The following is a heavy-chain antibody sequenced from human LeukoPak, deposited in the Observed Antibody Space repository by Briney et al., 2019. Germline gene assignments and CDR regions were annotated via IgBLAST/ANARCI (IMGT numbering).Heavy chain of an antibody. CDR2: ISGSGHDI. V-gene: IGHV3-11*04. Sequence: GGSLRLSCAASGFTFSDSYMTWVRQAPGKGVEWVAYISGSGHDINYSDSVKGRFTISRDNAKNSLYLQMSSLRVGDTAVYYCTRDPRHFDSCGQGTLVTVSS. J-gene: IGHJ5*01. CDR1: GFTFSDSY. CDR3: TRDPRHFDS. D-gene: IGHD6-6*01.